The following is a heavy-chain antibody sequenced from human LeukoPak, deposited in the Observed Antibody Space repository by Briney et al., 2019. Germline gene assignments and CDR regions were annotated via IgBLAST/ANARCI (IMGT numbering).Heavy chain of an antibody. CDR1: GYTFTSYD. V-gene: IGHV1-8*01. J-gene: IGHJ4*02. CDR3: ARGYFDWLLPPSFDY. Sequence: ASVKVFCKGSGYTFTSYDFNWVRQATGQGLEWMGWMNPNSGSTGYAQKFQGRVTMTRNTSISTAYMELSSLRSEDTAVYYCARGYFDWLLPPSFDYWGQGTLVTASS. CDR2: MNPNSGST. D-gene: IGHD3-9*01.